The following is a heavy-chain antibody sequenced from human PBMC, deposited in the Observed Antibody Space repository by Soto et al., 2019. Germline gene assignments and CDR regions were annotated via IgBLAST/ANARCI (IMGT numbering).Heavy chain of an antibody. CDR2: IYYSGST. CDR3: ARAGYYYGSGSTE. V-gene: IGHV4-61*01. CDR1: GGSVSSGSYY. J-gene: IGHJ4*02. D-gene: IGHD3-10*01. Sequence: QVQLQESGPGLVKPSETLSLTCTVSGGSVSSGSYYWSWIRQPPGKGLEWIGYIYYSGSTNYNPSLKSRVTISVDTSKNQFSLKLSSVTAADTAVYYCARAGYYYGSGSTEWGQGTLVTVSS.